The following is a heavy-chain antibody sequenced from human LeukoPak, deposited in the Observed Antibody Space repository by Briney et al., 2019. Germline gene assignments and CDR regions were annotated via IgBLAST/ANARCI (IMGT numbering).Heavy chain of an antibody. CDR2: IRSKAYGGTT. CDR3: TRDLSVYD. CDR1: GFTFGDYA. Sequence: PGGSLRLSCTASGFTFGDYAMSWVRQAPGKGLEWVGFIRSKAYGGTTEYAASVKGRFTISRDDSKSIAYLQMNSLKAEDTAVYYCTRDLSVYDWGQGTLVTVSS. J-gene: IGHJ4*02. D-gene: IGHD3-3*01. V-gene: IGHV3-49*04.